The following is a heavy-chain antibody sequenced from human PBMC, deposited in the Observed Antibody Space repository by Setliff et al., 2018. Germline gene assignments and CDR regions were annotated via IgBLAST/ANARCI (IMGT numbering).Heavy chain of an antibody. CDR2: ISPYNGKT. D-gene: IGHD2-15*01. Sequence: ASVKVSCKATGYTFKDSIISWVRQAPGQRPEWMGWISPYNGKTRSIERFQGRLTLTIDTSTNTVFMELRNLRPDDTAIYYCARDGGGYCATTSCFHFDYWGQGTQVTVSS. CDR1: GYTFKDSI. CDR3: ARDGGGYCATTSCFHFDY. V-gene: IGHV1-18*04. J-gene: IGHJ4*02.